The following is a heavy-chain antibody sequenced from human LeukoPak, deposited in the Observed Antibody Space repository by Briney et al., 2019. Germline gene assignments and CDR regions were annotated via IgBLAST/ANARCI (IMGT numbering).Heavy chain of an antibody. D-gene: IGHD5-18*01. CDR3: ASGRGLYSFYAFDI. Sequence: SETLSLTCTVSGGSISSNSWSWIRQPPGKGLEWIGYIYYSGSNDYNPSLRSRVTISVDTSKSQFSLKLRSVTAADTAVYYCASGRGLYSFYAFDIWGQGTMVTVSS. CDR1: GGSISSNS. V-gene: IGHV4-59*01. J-gene: IGHJ3*02. CDR2: IYYSGSN.